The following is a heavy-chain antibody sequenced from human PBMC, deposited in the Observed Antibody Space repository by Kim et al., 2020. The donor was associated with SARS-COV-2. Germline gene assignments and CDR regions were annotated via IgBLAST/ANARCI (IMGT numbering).Heavy chain of an antibody. V-gene: IGHV5-10-1*01. J-gene: IGHJ6*02. CDR1: GYSFTSYW. CDR2: IDPSDSYT. Sequence: GESLKISCKGSGYSFTSYWISWVRQMPGKGLEWMGRIDPSDSYTNYSPSFQGHVTISADKSISTAYLQWSSLKASDTAMYYCARGGDSSPGANYYYGMDVWGQGATVTVSS. CDR3: ARGGDSSPGANYYYGMDV. D-gene: IGHD6-6*01.